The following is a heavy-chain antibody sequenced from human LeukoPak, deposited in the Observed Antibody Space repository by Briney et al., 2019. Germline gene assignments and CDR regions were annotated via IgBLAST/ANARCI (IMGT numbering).Heavy chain of an antibody. CDR2: ISGSGGST. CDR1: GFTFSSYA. J-gene: IGHJ4*02. CDR3: AKDSPLTGTTPKGL. V-gene: IGHV3-23*01. D-gene: IGHD1-20*01. Sequence: PGGSLRLYCAASGFTFSSYAMSWVRQAPGKGLEWVSAISGSGGSTYYADSVKGRFTISRDNSKNTLYLQMNSLRAEDTAVYYCAKDSPLTGTTPKGLWGQGTLVTVSS.